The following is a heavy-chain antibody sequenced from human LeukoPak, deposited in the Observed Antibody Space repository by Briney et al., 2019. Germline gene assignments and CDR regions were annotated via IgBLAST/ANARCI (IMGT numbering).Heavy chain of an antibody. CDR1: GYLLSDYY. CDR2: ISGSSRYT. Sequence: GGSLRLSCAPSGYLLSDYYLSWIRQAPGKGLEWVLCISGSSRYTKYADSVKGRVTISRDNDRNLMFLQMNSLRAEDTAVYYCARVEYSSYWYHDSWGQGTLVSVSA. D-gene: IGHD6-13*01. V-gene: IGHV3-11*05. J-gene: IGHJ4*02. CDR3: ARVEYSSYWYHDS.